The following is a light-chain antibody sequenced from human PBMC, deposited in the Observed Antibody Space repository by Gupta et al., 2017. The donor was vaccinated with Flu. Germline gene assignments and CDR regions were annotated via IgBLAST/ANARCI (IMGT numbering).Light chain of an antibody. V-gene: IGLV1-40*01. J-gene: IGLJ1*01. Sequence: QSVLTQPPSVSGAPGQKITISCTGDKSNIGAGYDVHWYRQRPGTVPKLLSFGYNNRPSGVPERFSGSKSDTAAFLVITDLQAEDEADYYCQSYDSPLRGVFGTGTKVTVL. CDR2: GYN. CDR1: KSNIGAGYD. CDR3: QSYDSPLRGV.